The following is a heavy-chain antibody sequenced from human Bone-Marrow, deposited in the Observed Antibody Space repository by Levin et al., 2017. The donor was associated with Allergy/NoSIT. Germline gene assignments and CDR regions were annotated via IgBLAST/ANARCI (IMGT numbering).Heavy chain of an antibody. CDR3: AKTPPPAYYYYYMDV. CDR1: GFTFSSYA. J-gene: IGHJ6*03. V-gene: IGHV3-23*01. Sequence: GESLKISCAASGFTFSSYAMSWVRQAPGKGLEWVSAISGSGGSTYYADSVKGRFTISRDNSKNTLYLQMNSLRAEDTAVYYCAKTPPPAYYYYYMDVWGKGTTVTVSS. D-gene: IGHD6-25*01. CDR2: ISGSGGST.